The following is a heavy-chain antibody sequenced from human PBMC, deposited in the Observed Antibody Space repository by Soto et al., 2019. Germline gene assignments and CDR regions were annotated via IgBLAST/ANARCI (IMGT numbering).Heavy chain of an antibody. CDR3: ARALTGIVYYYYYGMDV. CDR2: INPSGGSA. Sequence: QVQLVQSGADVKKPGASVEVSCRASGYTFANYYIYWVRQAPGQGLEWMGIINPSGGSATYAQKFQGRLIMTTDTSTSTAYMELRSLRSDDTAVYYCARALTGIVYYYYYGMDVWGQGTTVTVSS. CDR1: GYTFANYY. V-gene: IGHV1-46*01. D-gene: IGHD3-9*01. J-gene: IGHJ6*02.